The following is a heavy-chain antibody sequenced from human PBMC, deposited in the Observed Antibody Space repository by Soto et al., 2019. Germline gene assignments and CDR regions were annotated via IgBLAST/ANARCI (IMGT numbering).Heavy chain of an antibody. CDR3: VTVNLVGAAYYLDY. V-gene: IGHV4-30-4*01. CDR1: GGSIRNGDYY. J-gene: IGHJ4*02. Sequence: SETLSLTCTVSGGSIRNGDYYWGWIRQPPGKGLEWIGYVYYSGTTYSHPSLNSRVSISVDTSENQFSLRLTSVTAADPAVYYCVTVNLVGAAYYLDYWGPGTLVTVSS. CDR2: VYYSGTT. D-gene: IGHD1-26*01.